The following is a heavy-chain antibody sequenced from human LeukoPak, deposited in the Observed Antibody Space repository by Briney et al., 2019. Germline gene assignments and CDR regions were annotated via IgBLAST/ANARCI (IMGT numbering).Heavy chain of an antibody. CDR1: GFTFSNYW. Sequence: GGSLRLSCAASGFTFSNYWMSWVRQAPGKGLEWVANIKQDGSEKYYVDSVKGRFTISRDNAKNSLYLQMNSLRAEDTAVYYCARRTYGDYVRYYYYGMDVWGQGTTVTVSS. V-gene: IGHV3-7*02. CDR2: IKQDGSEK. CDR3: ARRTYGDYVRYYYYGMDV. D-gene: IGHD4-17*01. J-gene: IGHJ6*02.